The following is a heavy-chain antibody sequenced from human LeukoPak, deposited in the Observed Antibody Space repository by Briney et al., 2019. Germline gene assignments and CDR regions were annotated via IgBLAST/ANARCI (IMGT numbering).Heavy chain of an antibody. CDR2: ISYDGSNK. CDR1: GFTFSSYG. V-gene: IGHV3-30*03. Sequence: GGSLRLSCAASGFTFSSYGIHWVRQAPGKGLEWVAVISYDGSNKYYADSVKGRFTISRDNSKNTLYLQMNSLRAEDTAVYYCATHYYYYGMDVWGQGTTVTVSS. J-gene: IGHJ6*02. CDR3: ATHYYYYGMDV.